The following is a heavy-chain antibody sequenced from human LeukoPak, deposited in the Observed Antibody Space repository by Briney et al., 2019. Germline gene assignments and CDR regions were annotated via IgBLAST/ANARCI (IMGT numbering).Heavy chain of an antibody. CDR3: AKVESRRRVAVAGPFDY. CDR1: GFTFSTYA. V-gene: IGHV3-30-3*01. D-gene: IGHD6-19*01. J-gene: IGHJ4*02. Sequence: EGSLRLSCAASGFTFSTYAIHWVRQAPGKGLEWVAVISYDGSNKYYADSVKGRFTISRDNSRTTMFLQMNSLRPEDMAVYYCAKVESRRRVAVAGPFDYWGQGTLVTVSS. CDR2: ISYDGSNK.